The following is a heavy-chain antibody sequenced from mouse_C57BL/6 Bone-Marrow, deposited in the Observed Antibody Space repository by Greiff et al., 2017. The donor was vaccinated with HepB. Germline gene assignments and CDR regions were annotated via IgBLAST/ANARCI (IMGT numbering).Heavy chain of an antibody. V-gene: IGHV1-82*01. J-gene: IGHJ3*01. CDR2: IYPGDGDT. CDR3: ARTPYGWG. D-gene: IGHD2-10*02. CDR1: GYAFSSSW. Sequence: QVQLQQSGPELVKPGASVKISCKASGYAFSSSWMNWVKQRPGKGLEWIGRIYPGDGDTNYNGKFKGKATLTADKSSSTAYMQLSSLTSEDSAVYFCARTPYGWGWGQGTLVTVSA.